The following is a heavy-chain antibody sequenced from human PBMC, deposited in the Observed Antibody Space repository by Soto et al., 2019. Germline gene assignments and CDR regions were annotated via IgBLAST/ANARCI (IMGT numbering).Heavy chain of an antibody. CDR3: AKDRGSGTLRYYGMDV. Sequence: QVQLVESGGGVVQPGRSLRLSCAASGFSFSSFAVHWVRQAPGKGLEWVAVMSSEETKINYADSVKGRFTISRDNSKNTLFLQLNGLRPEDTAVYFCAKDRGSGTLRYYGMDVWGQGTTVTVSS. D-gene: IGHD3-10*01. CDR2: MSSEETKI. J-gene: IGHJ6*02. CDR1: GFSFSSFA. V-gene: IGHV3-30*18.